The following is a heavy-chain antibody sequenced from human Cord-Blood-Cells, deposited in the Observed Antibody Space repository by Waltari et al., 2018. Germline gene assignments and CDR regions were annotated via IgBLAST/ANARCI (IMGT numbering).Heavy chain of an antibody. D-gene: IGHD2-15*01. CDR2: ISWNSGSI. J-gene: IGHJ6*02. V-gene: IGHV3-9*01. CDR1: GFTFDDYA. CDR3: AKAGGGYCSGGSCYEAYYYYYYGMDV. Sequence: GGGLVQPGRSLRLSCAASGFTFDDYAMHWVRQAPGKGLEWVSGISWNSGSIGYADSVKGRFTISRDNAKNSLYLQMNSLRAEDTALYYCAKAGGGYCSGGSCYEAYYYYYYGMDVWGQGTMVTVSS.